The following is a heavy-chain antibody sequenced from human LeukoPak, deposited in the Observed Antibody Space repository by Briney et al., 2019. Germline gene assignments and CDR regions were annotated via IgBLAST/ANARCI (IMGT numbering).Heavy chain of an antibody. V-gene: IGHV4-39*01. CDR1: GGSISSSSDY. Sequence: SETLSLTCTVSGGSISSSSDYWNWLRQPPGTGLEWIGSIHYGGSTYNPSLKSRVTISVDPSKNQFSLQLSSVTAADTAVYYCARRTVVVVVVHHWYFDLWGRGNLVTVSS. CDR3: ARRTVVVVVVHHWYFDL. CDR2: IHYGGST. D-gene: IGHD2-15*01. J-gene: IGHJ2*01.